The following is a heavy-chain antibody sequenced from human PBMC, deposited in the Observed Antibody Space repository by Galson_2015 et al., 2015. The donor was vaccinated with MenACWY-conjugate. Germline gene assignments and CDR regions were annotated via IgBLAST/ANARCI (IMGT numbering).Heavy chain of an antibody. V-gene: IGHV7-4-1*02. J-gene: IGHJ3*02. D-gene: IGHD3-3*01. CDR3: AREGIRVDDDAFDI. Sequence: SVKVSCKASGYTFNRYAMNWVRQAPGQGLEWMGWINTNTGNPTYGQGFAGRFVLSLDTSVSTAYLQISSLKAEDTAVYYCAREGIRVDDDAFDIWGQGTMVTVFS. CDR1: GYTFNRYA. CDR2: INTNTGNP.